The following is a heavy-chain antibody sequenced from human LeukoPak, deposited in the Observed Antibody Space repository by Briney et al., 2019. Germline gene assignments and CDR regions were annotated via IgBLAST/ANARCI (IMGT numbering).Heavy chain of an antibody. D-gene: IGHD3-10*01. Sequence: ASVKVSCEASGYTFTDYAMHWVRQAPGQRLEWMGWINAGNGNTKYSQKFQGRVTITRDTSASTAYMELSSLRSEDTAVYYCARDSSGSYSLDYWGQGTLVTVSS. CDR2: INAGNGNT. CDR3: ARDSSGSYSLDY. CDR1: GYTFTDYA. V-gene: IGHV1-3*01. J-gene: IGHJ4*02.